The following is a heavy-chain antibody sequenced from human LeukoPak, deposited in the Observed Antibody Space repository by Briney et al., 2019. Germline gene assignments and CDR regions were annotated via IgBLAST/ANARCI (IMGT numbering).Heavy chain of an antibody. Sequence: SETLSLTRTVSGGSISSYYWSWIRQPAGKGLEWIGRIYTSGSTNYNPSLKSRVTMSVDTSKNQCSLKLSSVTAADTAVYYWARSRGSGSYYKSDYYYYMDVWGKGTTVTISS. J-gene: IGHJ6*03. CDR2: IYTSGST. V-gene: IGHV4-4*07. CDR1: GGSISSYY. D-gene: IGHD3-10*01. CDR3: ARSRGSGSYYKSDYYYYMDV.